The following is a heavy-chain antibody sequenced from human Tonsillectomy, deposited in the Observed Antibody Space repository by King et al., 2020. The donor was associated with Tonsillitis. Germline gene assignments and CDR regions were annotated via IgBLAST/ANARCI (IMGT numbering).Heavy chain of an antibody. CDR2: ISGSGGNT. D-gene: IGHD3-3*01. CDR3: AKDRDFWSPHDMDV. J-gene: IGHJ6*02. Sequence: EVQLVESGGGLIQPGGSLRLSCAASGFTFSSYAMNWVRQAPGKGLEWVSGISGSGGNTYYADSVEGRFAISRDNSKNTLYLQMNSLRAEDTAVYYCAKDRDFWSPHDMDVWGQGTTVTVSS. V-gene: IGHV3-23*04. CDR1: GFTFSSYA.